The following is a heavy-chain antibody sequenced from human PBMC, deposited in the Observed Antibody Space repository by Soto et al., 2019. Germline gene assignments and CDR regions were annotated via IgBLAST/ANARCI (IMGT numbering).Heavy chain of an antibody. V-gene: IGHV3-53*01. CDR2: IYSGGRT. Sequence: PGGSLRLSCAASGFTVSSNDMTWVRQAPGKGLEWVSVIYSGGRTYYADSVKGRFTISRDNSKNTLYLQMNSLRAEDTAVYYCARGIPRGYSYGSYYFDYWGQGTLVTVSS. CDR1: GFTVSSND. D-gene: IGHD5-18*01. J-gene: IGHJ4*02. CDR3: ARGIPRGYSYGSYYFDY.